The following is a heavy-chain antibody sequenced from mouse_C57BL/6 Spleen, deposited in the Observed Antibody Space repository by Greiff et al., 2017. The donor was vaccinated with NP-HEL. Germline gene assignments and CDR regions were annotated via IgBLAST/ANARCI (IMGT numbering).Heavy chain of an antibody. Sequence: VKLVESGPGLVAPSQSLSIPCTVSGFSLTSYGVDWVRQSPGKGLEWLGVIWGVGSTNYNSALKSRLSISEDNSKSQVFLKRNSLQTDDTAMYYCASYYGSSPFAYWGQGTLVTVSA. CDR3: ASYYGSSPFAY. V-gene: IGHV2-6*01. CDR2: IWGVGST. D-gene: IGHD1-1*01. CDR1: GFSLTSYG. J-gene: IGHJ3*01.